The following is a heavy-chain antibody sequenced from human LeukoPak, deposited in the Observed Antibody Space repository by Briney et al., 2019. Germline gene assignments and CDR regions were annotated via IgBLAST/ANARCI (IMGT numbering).Heavy chain of an antibody. V-gene: IGHV4-31*09. CDR1: GGFISSGGYY. CDR2: IYYSAST. CDR3: FGRQWLVDY. D-gene: IGHD6-19*01. J-gene: IGHJ4*02. Sequence: SQTLSLTCTVSGGFISSGGYYWSWIRQPPGKGLEWIGYIYYSASTYHNPSLKSRVTVSVDTSKNQFSLKLSSVTAADTAVYYCFGRQWLVDYWGPGTLVTVSS.